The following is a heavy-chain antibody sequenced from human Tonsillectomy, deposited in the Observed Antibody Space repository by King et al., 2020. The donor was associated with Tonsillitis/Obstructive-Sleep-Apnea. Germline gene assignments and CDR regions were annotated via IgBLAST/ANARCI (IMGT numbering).Heavy chain of an antibody. D-gene: IGHD5-12*01. V-gene: IGHV3-30*04. CDR2: ISYDGRNK. Sequence: VQLVQSGGGVVQPGRSLRLSCAASGFTFSSYPMHWVRQAPGKGLEWVAFISYDGRNKYYADSVKGRFTISRDNSKNTLYLQMNSLRPEDTAVYYCATDTGYGCADLVATELDYWGQGTLVTVSS. CDR1: GFTFSSYP. CDR3: ATDTGYGCADLVATELDY. J-gene: IGHJ4*02.